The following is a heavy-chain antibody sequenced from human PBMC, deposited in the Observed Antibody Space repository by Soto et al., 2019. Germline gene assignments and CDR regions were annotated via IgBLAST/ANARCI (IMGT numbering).Heavy chain of an antibody. CDR2: IYYSGST. V-gene: IGHV4-61*01. CDR1: GGSVSSGSYY. D-gene: IGHD3-16*01. Sequence: QVQLQESGPGLVKPSETLSLTCTVSGGSVSSGSYYWGWIRQPPGKGLEWLGYIYYSGSTNYNPPRKSRVTLAGDTSKNQFALKLSYVTAADTAVYYWARESARGIRVPEFDWGQGTLVTVSS. CDR3: ARESARGIRVPEFD. J-gene: IGHJ4*02.